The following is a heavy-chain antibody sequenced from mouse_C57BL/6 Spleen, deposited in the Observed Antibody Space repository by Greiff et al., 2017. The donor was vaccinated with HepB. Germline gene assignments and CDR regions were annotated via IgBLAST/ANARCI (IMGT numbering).Heavy chain of an antibody. Sequence: EVQLVESGGGLVKPGGSLKLSCAASGFTFSDYGMHWVRQAPEKGLEWVAYISSGSSTIYYADTVKGRFTISRDNAKNTLFLQMTSLRSEDTAMYYCAKPYGNYRSYYAMDYWGQGTSVNVSS. CDR3: AKPYGNYRSYYAMDY. CDR2: ISSGSSTI. CDR1: GFTFSDYG. V-gene: IGHV5-17*01. J-gene: IGHJ4*01. D-gene: IGHD2-1*01.